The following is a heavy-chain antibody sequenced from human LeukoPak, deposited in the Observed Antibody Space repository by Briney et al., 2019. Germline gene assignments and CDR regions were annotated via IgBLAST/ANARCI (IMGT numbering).Heavy chain of an antibody. CDR2: ISAHNGNT. CDR3: ARDHYFPNVVSTTDGFDI. J-gene: IGHJ3*02. D-gene: IGHD5/OR15-5a*01. CDR1: GYTFSGYY. Sequence: ASVKVSCKASGYTFSGYYMHWVRQAPGQGLEWMGCISAHNGNTNYAQKFQGRVTMTTDTSTSTAFMDLTSLRSDDTAVYYCARDHYFPNVVSTTDGFDIWGQGTMVTVSS. V-gene: IGHV1-18*04.